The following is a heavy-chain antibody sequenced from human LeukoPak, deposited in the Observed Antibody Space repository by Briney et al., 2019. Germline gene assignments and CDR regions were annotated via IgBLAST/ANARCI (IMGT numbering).Heavy chain of an antibody. V-gene: IGHV1-69-2*01. CDR1: GYTFTDYY. Sequence: GASVRVSCKASGYTFTDYYMHWVQQAPGKGLEWMGRVDPEDGETIYAEKFQGRVTITADTSTDTAYMELSSLRSEDTAVYYCATAPGRSIAARPGYYYYYMDVWGKGTTVTVSS. CDR3: ATAPGRSIAARPGYYYYYMDV. J-gene: IGHJ6*03. D-gene: IGHD6-6*01. CDR2: VDPEDGET.